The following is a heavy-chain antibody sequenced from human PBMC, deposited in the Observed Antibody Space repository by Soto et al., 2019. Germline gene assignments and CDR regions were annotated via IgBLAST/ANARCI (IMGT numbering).Heavy chain of an antibody. J-gene: IGHJ4*02. V-gene: IGHV4-34*01. CDR2: INHSGSS. Sequence: SETLSLTCAVYGGSFSGYYWSWIRQPPGKGLEWIGEINHSGSSNYNPSIKSRVTISVDMSKNQFSLKLTSVTAADTAVYYCARHRTTVTTRPVYFDYWGQGTLVTVSS. D-gene: IGHD4-17*01. CDR1: GGSFSGYY. CDR3: ARHRTTVTTRPVYFDY.